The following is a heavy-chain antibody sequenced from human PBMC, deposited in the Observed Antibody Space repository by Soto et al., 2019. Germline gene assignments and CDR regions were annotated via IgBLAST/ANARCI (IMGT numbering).Heavy chain of an antibody. J-gene: IGHJ6*02. V-gene: IGHV3-74*01. CDR3: ACSYGMDV. CDR1: GFTFSDYW. D-gene: IGHD3-10*02. Sequence: EMQLVESGGDLVQPGGSLRLSCAASGFTFSDYWMHWVRHAPGKGLVWVSRISSDGTGTTYADSVKGRFTISRDNAKNTLYLPMNSLRDEDTAVYYCACSYGMDVWGQGTTVTVSS. CDR2: ISSDGTGT.